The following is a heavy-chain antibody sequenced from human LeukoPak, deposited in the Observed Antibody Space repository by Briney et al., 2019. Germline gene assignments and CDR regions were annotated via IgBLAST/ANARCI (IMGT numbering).Heavy chain of an antibody. V-gene: IGHV4-39*01. Sequence: WVRQAPGKGQEWIGSIYYSGSTYYNSSLNSRVTISVDTSKNQFSLKLSSVTAADTAVYYCATIRGYSYGTTDYWGQGTLVTVSS. CDR3: ATIRGYSYGTTDY. J-gene: IGHJ4*02. CDR2: IYYSGST. D-gene: IGHD5-18*01.